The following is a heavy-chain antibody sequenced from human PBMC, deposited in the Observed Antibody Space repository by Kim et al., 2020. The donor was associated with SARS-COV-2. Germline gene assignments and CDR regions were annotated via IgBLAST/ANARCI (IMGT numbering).Heavy chain of an antibody. CDR3: ARDRGSSNYFDY. CDR1: GFTFSSYG. CDR2: IWYNGINK. D-gene: IGHD1-26*01. J-gene: IGHJ4*02. V-gene: IGHV3-33*01. Sequence: GGSLRLSCTASGFTFSSYGMHWGRQAPGMGLEWVAIIWYNGINKYYADSVKGRFTITRDNSKNTLYLQMNSLRAEDTSMYYCARDRGSSNYFDYWGQGTLVPVSS.